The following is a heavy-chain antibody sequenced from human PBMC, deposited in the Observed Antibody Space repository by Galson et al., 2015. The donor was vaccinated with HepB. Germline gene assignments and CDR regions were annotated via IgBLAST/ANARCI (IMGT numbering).Heavy chain of an antibody. CDR3: ARIFTSSWYFDH. CDR1: GFTVSRSY. CDR2: ISTGTDL. Sequence: SLRLPCAASGFTVSRSYMAWVRQAPGKGLEWVSVISTGTDLYYADSVRGRFAIARDNSKNSLYLPLNSLRADDTAVYYCARIFTSSWYFDHWGQGTLVTVSS. J-gene: IGHJ4*02. D-gene: IGHD6-13*01. V-gene: IGHV3-53*01.